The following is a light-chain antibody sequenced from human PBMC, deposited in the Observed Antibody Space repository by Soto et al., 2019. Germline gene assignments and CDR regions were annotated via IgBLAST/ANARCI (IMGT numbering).Light chain of an antibody. Sequence: EIVLTQSPATLSLSPGERATLSCRASQSVSSYLAWYQQKPGQAPRLLIYDASNRATGIPARFSGSGSGTDFTLTISSLEPEAFAVYYCQQRTFAQGTKV. J-gene: IGKJ1*01. V-gene: IGKV3-11*01. CDR3: QQRT. CDR1: QSVSSY. CDR2: DAS.